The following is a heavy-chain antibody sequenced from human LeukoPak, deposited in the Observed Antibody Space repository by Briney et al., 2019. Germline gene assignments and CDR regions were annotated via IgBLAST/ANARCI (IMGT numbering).Heavy chain of an antibody. Sequence: GGSLRLSCAASGFAFSDYAMNWVRQAPGKGLEWVSFIRGGGAGTRYADPVQGRFIISRDNSKNTLYLQMSSLRVEDTATYYCAKCSANYYNDAFGMWGQGTMVTVSS. V-gene: IGHV3-23*01. CDR3: AKCSANYYNDAFGM. D-gene: IGHD3-10*02. CDR2: IRGGGAGT. J-gene: IGHJ3*02. CDR1: GFAFSDYA.